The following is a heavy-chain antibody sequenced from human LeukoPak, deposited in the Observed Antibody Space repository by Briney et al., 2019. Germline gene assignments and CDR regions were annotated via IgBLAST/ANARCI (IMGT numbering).Heavy chain of an antibody. Sequence: TGGSLRLPCAASGFTLSGFWMHWVRRAPGKGLVWVSRCKSYGSSPTYADSVKRRFTISRENAENTLYPKMRSLRAEDTAVYYCVKGMRGGDFGGYFDYWGQGTLVTVSS. CDR2: CKSYGSSP. V-gene: IGHV3-74*01. J-gene: IGHJ4*02. D-gene: IGHD2-21*02. CDR1: GFTLSGFW. CDR3: VKGMRGGDFGGYFDY.